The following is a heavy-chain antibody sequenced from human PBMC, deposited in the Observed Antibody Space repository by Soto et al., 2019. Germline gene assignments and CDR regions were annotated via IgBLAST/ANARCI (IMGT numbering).Heavy chain of an antibody. CDR1: GGSFSGYY. V-gene: IGHV4-34*01. CDR2: INHSGST. Sequence: SETLSLTCAVYGGSFSGYYWSWIRQPPGKGLEWIGEINHSGSTNYNPSLKSRVTISVDTSKNQFSLKLSSVTAADTAVYYCARGKRPSSSRYFWVDPWGQGTLVTVSS. D-gene: IGHD6-13*01. J-gene: IGHJ5*02. CDR3: ARGKRPSSSRYFWVDP.